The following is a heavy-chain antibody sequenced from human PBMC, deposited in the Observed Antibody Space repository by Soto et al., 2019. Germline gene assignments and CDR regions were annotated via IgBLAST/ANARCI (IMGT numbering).Heavy chain of an antibody. CDR3: ADDANTDTPMVKASWLHY. V-gene: IGHV2-5*02. CDR2: IYWDDDK. J-gene: IGHJ4*01. D-gene: IGHD5-18*01. Sequence: QITLKESGPTLVKPTQTLTLTCTFSGFSLSTSGVGVGWIRQPPGKALEWLALIYWDDDKRYSPSLKTRPTTTTEISKKQVVFTMTTRDPMDTPTYYCADDANTDTPMVKASWLHY. CDR1: GFSLSTSGVG.